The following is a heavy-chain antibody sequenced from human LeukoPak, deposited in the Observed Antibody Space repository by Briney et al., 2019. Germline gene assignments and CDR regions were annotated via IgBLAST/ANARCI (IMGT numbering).Heavy chain of an antibody. CDR1: GYTFATFG. Sequence: ASVKASCKASGYTFATFGISWVRQAPGQGLEWMGWINTCNADTVYAQNLQGRLTMTTDTSTTTAYMELRSLRSDDTAVYYCARDLNWGRSDCGVNSGGYNWLDLWGQGTLVTVSS. CDR2: INTCNADT. D-gene: IGHD4-23*01. V-gene: IGHV1-18*01. J-gene: IGHJ5*02. CDR3: ARDLNWGRSDCGVNSGGYNWLDL.